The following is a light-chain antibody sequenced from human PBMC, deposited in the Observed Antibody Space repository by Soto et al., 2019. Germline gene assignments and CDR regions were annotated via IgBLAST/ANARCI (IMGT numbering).Light chain of an antibody. CDR3: LQDYNYPWT. J-gene: IGKJ1*01. CDR1: QGIRND. Sequence: QMTQSPPSLSASVGGIVIITCLASQGIRNDLGWYQQKPGKAPKLLIYAASSLQSGVPSRFSGSGSGTDFTLTISSLQPEDSATYYCLQDYNYPWTCGQGAKLE. CDR2: AAS. V-gene: IGKV1-6*01.